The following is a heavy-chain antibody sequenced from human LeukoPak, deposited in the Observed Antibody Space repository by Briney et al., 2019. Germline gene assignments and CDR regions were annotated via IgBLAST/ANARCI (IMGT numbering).Heavy chain of an antibody. J-gene: IGHJ4*02. Sequence: PGGSLRLSCAASGFTFSSYAMHWVRQAPGKGLEWVAVISYDGSNKYYADSVKGRFTISRDNSKNTLYLQMNSLRAEDTAVYYCAEDLAATQLSYFDYWGQGTLVTVSS. V-gene: IGHV3-30*04. CDR2: ISYDGSNK. CDR3: AEDLAATQLSYFDY. D-gene: IGHD2-15*01. CDR1: GFTFSSYA.